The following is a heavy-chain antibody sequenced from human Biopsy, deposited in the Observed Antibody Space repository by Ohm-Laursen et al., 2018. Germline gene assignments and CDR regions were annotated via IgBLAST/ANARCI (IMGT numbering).Heavy chain of an antibody. Sequence: VASVKASCKASGYSFITYDVNWVRQARGQGLEWMGWMIPSSGKTGYAQRFQGRATLTMNTSISTAYMELSGLRSEDTAVYFCARGYSRRVSIFEASIYWFDTWGQGTLVTVSS. D-gene: IGHD6-6*01. CDR2: MIPSSGKT. CDR1: GYSFITYD. V-gene: IGHV1-8*01. CDR3: ARGYSRRVSIFEASIYWFDT. J-gene: IGHJ5*02.